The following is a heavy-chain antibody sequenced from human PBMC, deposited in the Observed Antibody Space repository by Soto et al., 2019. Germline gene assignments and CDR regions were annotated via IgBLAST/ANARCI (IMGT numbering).Heavy chain of an antibody. V-gene: IGHV3-15*01. CDR3: TTSSTRRDYYYYGMDV. CDR1: GFTFSNAW. D-gene: IGHD2-2*01. Sequence: NPGGSLRLSCAASGFTFSNAWMSWVRQAPGKGLEWVGRIKSKTDGGTTDYAAPVKGRFTISRDDSKNTLYLQMNSLKTEGTAVYYCTTSSTRRDYYYYGMDVWGQGTTVTVSS. J-gene: IGHJ6*02. CDR2: IKSKTDGGTT.